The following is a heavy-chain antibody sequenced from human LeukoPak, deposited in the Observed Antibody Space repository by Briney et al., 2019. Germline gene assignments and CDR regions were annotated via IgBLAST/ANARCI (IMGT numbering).Heavy chain of an antibody. CDR2: ISGSGGST. Sequence: PGGSLRLSCAASGFTFSSYAMSWVRQAPGKGLEWVSAISGSGGSTYYADSVKGRFTISRDNSKNTLYLQMNSLRAEDTAVYYCARVIVDYGDYLGAFDIWGQGTMVTVSS. CDR3: ARVIVDYGDYLGAFDI. CDR1: GFTFSSYA. D-gene: IGHD4-17*01. J-gene: IGHJ3*02. V-gene: IGHV3-23*01.